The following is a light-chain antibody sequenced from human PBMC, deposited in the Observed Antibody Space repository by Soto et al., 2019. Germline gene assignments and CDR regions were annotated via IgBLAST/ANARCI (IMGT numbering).Light chain of an antibody. CDR3: QSYDISLHNYV. J-gene: IGLJ1*01. V-gene: IGLV1-40*01. CDR1: TSNIGAPYD. CDR2: GDN. Sequence: QSVLTQPPSVSGAPGQRVSISCTGSTSNIGAPYDVHWYQHLPGTAPKLLIYGDNNRPSGVPDRFSGSKSGTSASLAITRLQAEDEADYYCQSYDISLHNYVFRKGTKVTXL.